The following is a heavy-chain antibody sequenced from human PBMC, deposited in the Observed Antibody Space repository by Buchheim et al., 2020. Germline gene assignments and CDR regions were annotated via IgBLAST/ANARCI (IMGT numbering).Heavy chain of an antibody. CDR3: ASHSGYSSGSDY. J-gene: IGHJ4*02. CDR2: IYYSGST. D-gene: IGHD6-19*01. Sequence: QVQLQESGPGLVKPSETLSLTCTVSGGSISSYYWSWIRQPPGKGLEWIGYIYYSGSTNYNPSLKSRVTISVDTSKNQFSLKLSSVTAADTAVYYCASHSGYSSGSDYWGQGTL. CDR1: GGSISSYY. V-gene: IGHV4-59*01.